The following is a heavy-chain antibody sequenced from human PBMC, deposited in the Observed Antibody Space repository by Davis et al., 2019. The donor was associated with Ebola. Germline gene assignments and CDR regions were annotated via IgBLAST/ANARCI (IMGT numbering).Heavy chain of an antibody. CDR3: AKDIHHGDYDYYGMDV. Sequence: GGSLRLSCAASAFTFGHYAMHWVRHAPGKGLEWASGVCWNSGTIGYADSVKGRFTISRDNAQNSLYLQMNSLRAEDTALYYCAKDIHHGDYDYYGMDVWGQGTTVTASS. D-gene: IGHD4-17*01. CDR1: AFTFGHYA. CDR2: VCWNSGTI. J-gene: IGHJ6*02. V-gene: IGHV3-9*01.